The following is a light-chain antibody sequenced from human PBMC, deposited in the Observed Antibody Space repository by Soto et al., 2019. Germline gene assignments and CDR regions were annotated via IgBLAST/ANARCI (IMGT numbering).Light chain of an antibody. CDR3: SSYTCSRAQD. CDR1: SSDVGGYNY. J-gene: IGLJ1*01. Sequence: QSALTQPASVSRSPGQSITISCTGTSSDVGGYNYVSWYQQQSGKAPKLMIHEVSNRPSGVSNRFCGSKSGDTASLTISALLAEDEADYYRSSYTCSRAQDFGSGTKDTVL. CDR2: EVS. V-gene: IGLV2-14*01.